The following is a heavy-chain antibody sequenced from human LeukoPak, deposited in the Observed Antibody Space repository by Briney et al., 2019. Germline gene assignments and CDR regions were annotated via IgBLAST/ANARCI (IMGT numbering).Heavy chain of an antibody. J-gene: IGHJ4*02. CDR1: GYTFTKYN. Sequence: ASVKVSCKASGYTFTKYNMHWVRQAPGQGLEWMGIINPLGGSTSYAQKFQGRVTMTRDTSTSTVYMELSSLRSEDTAVYYCARDLGIAAAGVYFDYWGQGTLVTVSS. CDR2: INPLGGST. D-gene: IGHD6-13*01. V-gene: IGHV1-46*01. CDR3: ARDLGIAAAGVYFDY.